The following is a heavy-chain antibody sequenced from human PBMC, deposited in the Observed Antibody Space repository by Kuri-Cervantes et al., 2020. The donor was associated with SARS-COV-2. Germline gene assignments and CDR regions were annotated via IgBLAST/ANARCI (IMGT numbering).Heavy chain of an antibody. Sequence: GGSLRLSCAASGFTVSSNCMNWVRQAPGKGLEWVSSISSSNSYIYYADSVKGRFTISRDNAKNSLYLQMNSLRAEDTAVYYCAREHCSSTSCYGLDYWGQGTLVTVSS. V-gene: IGHV3-21*01. CDR3: AREHCSSTSCYGLDY. J-gene: IGHJ4*02. D-gene: IGHD2-2*01. CDR1: GFTVSSNC. CDR2: ISSSNSYI.